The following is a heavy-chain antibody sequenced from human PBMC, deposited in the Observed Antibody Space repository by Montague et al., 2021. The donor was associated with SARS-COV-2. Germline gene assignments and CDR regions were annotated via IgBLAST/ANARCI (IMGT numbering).Heavy chain of an antibody. CDR2: XYWGDEK. V-gene: IGHV2-5*02. CDR3: VHYASGSYYFHY. J-gene: IGHJ4*02. D-gene: IGHD3-10*01. CDR1: GFSITTSTMG. Sequence: PALVKPTQTLTLTCTFSGFSITTSTMGVGWIRQPPGKALEWLALXYWGDEKRFSPSLKSRLTITKDTFKGQVVLRMTNMDPVDTATYYCVHYASGSYYFHYWGQGTLVTVSS.